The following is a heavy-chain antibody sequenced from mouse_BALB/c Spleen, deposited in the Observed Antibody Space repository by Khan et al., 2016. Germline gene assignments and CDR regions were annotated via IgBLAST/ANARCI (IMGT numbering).Heavy chain of an antibody. D-gene: IGHD3-1*01. CDR3: APTGAY. CDR2: IDPANGNT. Sequence: VQLQQSGAELVKPGASVKFSCTASGFNIKDTYMHWVKQRPEQGLEWIGRIDPANGNTKYDPKFQGKATITADTSSTTAYLQLSSLTSEDTAVYYCAPTGAYWGQGTLVTVSA. V-gene: IGHV14-3*02. CDR1: GFNIKDTY. J-gene: IGHJ3*01.